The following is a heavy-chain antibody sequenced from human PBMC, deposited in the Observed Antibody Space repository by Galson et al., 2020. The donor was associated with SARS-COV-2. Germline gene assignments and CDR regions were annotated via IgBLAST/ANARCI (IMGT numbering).Heavy chain of an antibody. V-gene: IGHV2-26*01. CDR2: IFSNGQK. CDR1: GFSLNNPRSG. Sequence: SGPTLVKPTETLTLTCTVSGFSLNNPRSGVSWTRQPPGKALEWLAHIFSNGQKSYSTSLRSRLTVSKDTSKSQVVLTMANVGPLDTATYYCARTRPTSWESSVGSFDVWGLGTMVTVSS. D-gene: IGHD7-27*01. J-gene: IGHJ3*01. CDR3: ARTRPTSWESSVGSFDV.